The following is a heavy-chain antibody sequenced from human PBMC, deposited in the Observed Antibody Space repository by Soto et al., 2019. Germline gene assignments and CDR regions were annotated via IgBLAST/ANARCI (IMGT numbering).Heavy chain of an antibody. CDR1: GGTFSSYT. Sequence: QVQLVQSGAEVKKPGSSVKVSCKASGGTFSSYTIRWVRQAPGQGLEWMGRIIPILGIANYAQKFQGRVTITADNSTSTAYMELSSRRYEETAVYYCARVGDDGDQLDSWGQGALVTVSS. D-gene: IGHD4-17*01. J-gene: IGHJ4*02. CDR3: ARVGDDGDQLDS. V-gene: IGHV1-69*02. CDR2: IIPILGIA.